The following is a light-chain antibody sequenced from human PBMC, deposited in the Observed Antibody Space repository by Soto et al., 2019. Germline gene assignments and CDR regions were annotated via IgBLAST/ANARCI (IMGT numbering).Light chain of an antibody. CDR2: GAS. CDR1: QSIKSSS. J-gene: IGKJ1*01. V-gene: IGKV3-20*01. Sequence: EIVLTQSPCTLSFSPWDRSTLSCRASQSIKSSSLAWYQQRPGQAPRLLIYGASSRATGIPDKFSGSGSGTDFTLTISRLEPEDFAIYYCQQYGSSPRTFGQGTKVDIK. CDR3: QQYGSSPRT.